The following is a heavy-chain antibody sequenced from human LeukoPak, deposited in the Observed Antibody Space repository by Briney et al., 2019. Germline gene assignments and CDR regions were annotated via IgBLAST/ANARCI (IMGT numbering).Heavy chain of an antibody. Sequence: SGGSLRLSCAASGFTVSGNYMNWVRQAPGKGLEWVSVIYSGGTTYYADSVKGRFTISRDNSKNTLYLQLNSLRVEDTAVYYCARGALGAAGRLDYWGQGTLVTVSS. J-gene: IGHJ4*02. V-gene: IGHV3-66*01. CDR1: GFTVSGNY. CDR2: IYSGGTT. CDR3: ARGALGAAGRLDY. D-gene: IGHD6-13*01.